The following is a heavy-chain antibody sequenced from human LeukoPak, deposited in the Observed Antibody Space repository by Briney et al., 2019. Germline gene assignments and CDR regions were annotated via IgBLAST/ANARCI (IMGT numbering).Heavy chain of an antibody. CDR3: ARDGRWGYSYELVPFGY. Sequence: SQTLSLTCTVSGGSISSGGYYWSWIRQHPGKGLEWIGYIYYSGSTYYNPSLKSRVTISVDTSKNQFSLKLSSVTAADTAVYYCARDGRWGYSYELVPFGYWGQGTLVTVSS. V-gene: IGHV4-31*03. J-gene: IGHJ4*02. CDR1: GGSISSGGYY. D-gene: IGHD5-18*01. CDR2: IYYSGST.